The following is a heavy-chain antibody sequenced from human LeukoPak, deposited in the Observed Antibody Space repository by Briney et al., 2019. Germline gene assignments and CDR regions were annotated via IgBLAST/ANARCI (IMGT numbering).Heavy chain of an antibody. CDR2: TYYRSKWYN. V-gene: IGHV6-1*01. D-gene: IGHD2-15*01. Sequence: SQTLSLTCAISGDSVSSNSAAWNWIRQSPSRGLEWLGGTYYRSKWYNDYAVSVKSRITINPDTSKNQFSLQLNSVTPEDTAVYYCARDYCSGGSCQKHGSFDIWGQGTMVTVSS. CDR3: ARDYCSGGSCQKHGSFDI. J-gene: IGHJ3*02. CDR1: GDSVSSNSAA.